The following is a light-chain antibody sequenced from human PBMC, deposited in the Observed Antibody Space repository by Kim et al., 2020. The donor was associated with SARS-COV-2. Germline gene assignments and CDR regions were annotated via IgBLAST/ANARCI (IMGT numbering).Light chain of an antibody. V-gene: IGKV3-20*01. Sequence: LSPGESATLSCRASQSVSSDYFSSYQRRPHQTPMILFDGASSRATGIAKRFSVRASGTVFTLTISLLEPEVFAEYYCQHYSSSITFGGGTKVDIK. J-gene: IGKJ4*01. CDR2: GAS. CDR1: QSVSSDY. CDR3: QHYSSSIT.